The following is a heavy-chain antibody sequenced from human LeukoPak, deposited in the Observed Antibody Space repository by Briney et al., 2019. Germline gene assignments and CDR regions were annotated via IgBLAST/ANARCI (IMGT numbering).Heavy chain of an antibody. CDR1: GFHFSSYA. D-gene: IGHD3-3*01. J-gene: IGHJ3*02. V-gene: IGHV3-30*04. CDR2: ISYGGIDK. Sequence: GGSLRLSCAASGFHFSSYAMHWVRQAPGEGLEWVGLISYGGIDKSYAASVRGRFTISRDSSKRTLYLQMNSLRAEDTAMYYCARESWSDSIAFDIWGLGTMVIVSS. CDR3: ARESWSDSIAFDI.